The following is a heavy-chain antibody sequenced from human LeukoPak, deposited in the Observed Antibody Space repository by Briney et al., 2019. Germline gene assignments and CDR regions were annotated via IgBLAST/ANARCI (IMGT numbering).Heavy chain of an antibody. CDR3: ARDRRIYGSGSYYDY. CDR2: INPNSGGT. CDR1: GYTFTGYY. J-gene: IGHJ4*02. D-gene: IGHD3-10*01. Sequence: ASVKVSCKASGYTFTGYYMHWVRQAPGQGLEWMGWINPNSGGTNYAQKFQGWVTMTRDTSISTAYMELSRLRSDDTAVYYCARDRRIYGSGSYYDYWGQGALVAVSS. V-gene: IGHV1-2*04.